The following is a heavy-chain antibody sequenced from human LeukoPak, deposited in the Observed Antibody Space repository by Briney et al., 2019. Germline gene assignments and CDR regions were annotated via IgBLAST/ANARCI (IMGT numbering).Heavy chain of an antibody. CDR3: ARRIYRSSGWYAPHYFDY. V-gene: IGHV4-39*01. J-gene: IGHJ4*02. CDR2: IYFGRTT. Sequence: SGTLSLTCTVSGGSFSSNTYYWGWHRQPPGQELEWVGSIYFGRTTYYNPSLKSRVTISVDTSKNQFSLKLSSVTAADTAVYYCARRIYRSSGWYAPHYFDYWGQGTLVTVSS. D-gene: IGHD6-19*01. CDR1: GGSFSSNTYY.